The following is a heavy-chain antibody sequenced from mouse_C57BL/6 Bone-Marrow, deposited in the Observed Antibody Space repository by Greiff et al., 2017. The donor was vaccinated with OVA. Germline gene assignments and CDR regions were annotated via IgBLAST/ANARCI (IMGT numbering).Heavy chain of an antibody. CDR2: IYPGSGNT. V-gene: IGHV1-76*01. J-gene: IGHJ1*03. CDR1: GYTFTDYY. Sequence: QVQLQQSGAELVRPGASVKLSCKASGYTFTDYYINWVKQRPGQGLEWIARIYPGSGNTYYNEKFKGKATLTAEKSSSTAYMQLSSLTSEDSAVYFCARKYSYWYFDVWGTGTTVTVSS. D-gene: IGHD5-1-1*01. CDR3: ARKYSYWYFDV.